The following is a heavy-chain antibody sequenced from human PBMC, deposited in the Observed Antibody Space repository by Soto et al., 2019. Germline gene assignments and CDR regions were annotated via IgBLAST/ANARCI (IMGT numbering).Heavy chain of an antibody. V-gene: IGHV1-2*04. CDR1: GYTFTGYY. CDR3: ARERGIAVAGLYYYYGMDV. D-gene: IGHD6-19*01. CDR2: INPNSGGT. J-gene: IGHJ6*02. Sequence: GASVKVSCKASGYTFTGYYMHWVRQAPGQGLEWMGWINPNSGGTNYAQKFQGWVTMTRDTSISTAYMELSRLRSDDTAVYYCARERGIAVAGLYYYYGMDVWGQGTTVTVSS.